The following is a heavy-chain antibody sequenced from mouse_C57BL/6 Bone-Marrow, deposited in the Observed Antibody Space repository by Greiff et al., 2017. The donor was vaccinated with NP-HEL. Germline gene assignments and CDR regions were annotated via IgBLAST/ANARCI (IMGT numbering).Heavy chain of an antibody. CDR2: IYPGDGDT. CDR3: ARGLRFAY. J-gene: IGHJ3*01. D-gene: IGHD3-1*01. Sequence: VQLQQSGPELVKPGASVKISCKASGYAFSSSWMNWVKQRPGKGLEWIGRIYPGDGDTNYNGKFKGKATLTADKSSSTAYMQLSSLTSEDSAVYFCARGLRFAYRGKGTLVTVSA. V-gene: IGHV1-82*01. CDR1: GYAFSSSW.